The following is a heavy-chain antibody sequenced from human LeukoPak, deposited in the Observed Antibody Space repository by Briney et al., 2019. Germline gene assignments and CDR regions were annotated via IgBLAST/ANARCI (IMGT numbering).Heavy chain of an antibody. D-gene: IGHD2-2*01. CDR1: GYTFTGYY. CDR3: ARGLGGYCSSTSCYNWFDP. Sequence: ASVKVSCKASGYTFTGYYMHWVRQAPGQGLEWMGWVNPNSGGTNYAQKFQGRVTMTRDTSISTAYMELSRLRSDDTAVYYCARGLGGYCSSTSCYNWFDPWGQGTLVTVSS. V-gene: IGHV1-2*02. J-gene: IGHJ5*02. CDR2: VNPNSGGT.